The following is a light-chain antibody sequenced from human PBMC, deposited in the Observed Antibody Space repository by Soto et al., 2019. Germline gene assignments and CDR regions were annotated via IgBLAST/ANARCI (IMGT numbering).Light chain of an antibody. V-gene: IGLV2-14*01. CDR1: SSDVGAYNY. J-gene: IGLJ1*01. CDR2: DVS. CDR3: GSYTTSSHYV. Sequence: QSVLTQPASVSGSPGQSITISCTGTSSDVGAYNYVSWYQQHPGKAPKLMIYDVSHRPSGVSHRFSGSKSGNTASLTISGLQAEDEADYFCGSYTTSSHYVFGPGTQVXV.